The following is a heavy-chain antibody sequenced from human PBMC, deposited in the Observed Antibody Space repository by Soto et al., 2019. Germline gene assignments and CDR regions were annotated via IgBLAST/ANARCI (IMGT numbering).Heavy chain of an antibody. Sequence: EVQLVESGGGLVKSGGSLRLSCAASGFTFSSYNMHWVRQAPGKGLEWVSSISSSSSFKSYADSVRGRFTISRDNAKNSLYLQMNRLRAEDTAVYYCARGISVTFDYWGQGTLVTVSS. V-gene: IGHV3-21*01. CDR3: ARGISVTFDY. D-gene: IGHD6-19*01. J-gene: IGHJ4*02. CDR1: GFTFSSYN. CDR2: ISSSSSFK.